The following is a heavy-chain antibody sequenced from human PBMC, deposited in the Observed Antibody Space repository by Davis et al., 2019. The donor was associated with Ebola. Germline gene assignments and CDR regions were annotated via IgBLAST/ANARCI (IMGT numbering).Heavy chain of an antibody. V-gene: IGHV3-74*01. CDR2: INSDGSNT. CDR1: GFTFSDYW. J-gene: IGHJ4*02. Sequence: HTGGSLRLSCAASGFTFSDYWMHWVRQAPGKGLVWISRINSDGSNTIYADSVKGRFTISRDNAKNSLYLQMDGLRVEDTAVYYCASGLDYWGQGSLVTVSS. CDR3: ASGLDY.